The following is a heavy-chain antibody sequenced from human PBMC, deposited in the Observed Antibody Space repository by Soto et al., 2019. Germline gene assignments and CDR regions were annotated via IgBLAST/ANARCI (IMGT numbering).Heavy chain of an antibody. D-gene: IGHD2-2*01. Sequence: SETLSLTCTVSGGSLSSYYWSWIRQPPGKGLEWIGCIYYSGSTNYNPSLKSRVTISVDTSKNQFSLKLSSVTAADTAVYYCARGRGGWFINQLLNAFDIWGQGTMVTVSS. V-gene: IGHV4-59*01. CDR3: ARGRGGWFINQLLNAFDI. CDR2: IYYSGST. CDR1: GGSLSSYY. J-gene: IGHJ3*02.